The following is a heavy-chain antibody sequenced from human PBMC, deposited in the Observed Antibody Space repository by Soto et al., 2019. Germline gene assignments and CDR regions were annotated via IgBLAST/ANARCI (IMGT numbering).Heavy chain of an antibody. CDR3: TRGRDYGDYGVEWFDP. CDR2: IRSKAYGGTT. Sequence: GGSLRLSCTASGFTFGDYAMSWFRQAPGKGLEWVGFIRSKAYGGTTEYAASVKGRFTISRDDSKSIAYLQMNSLKTEDTAVYYCTRGRDYGDYGVEWFDPWGQGTLVTVSS. D-gene: IGHD4-17*01. J-gene: IGHJ5*02. CDR1: GFTFGDYA. V-gene: IGHV3-49*03.